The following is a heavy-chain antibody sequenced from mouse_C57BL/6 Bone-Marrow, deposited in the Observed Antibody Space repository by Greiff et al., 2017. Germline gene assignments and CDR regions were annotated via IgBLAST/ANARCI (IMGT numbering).Heavy chain of an antibody. V-gene: IGHV1S81*02. J-gene: IGHJ3*01. CDR3: ARSTVSSFAY. CDR1: GYTFTNYW. Sequence: QVQLKQSGAELVKPGASVKLSCKASGYTFTNYWMNWVKQRPGQGLEWIGEINPSNGRTKHNEKFKSKATLTVDKSSSTAYMQLSRLTSEDSAVFYCARSTVSSFAYWGQGTLVTVSA. CDR2: INPSNGRT. D-gene: IGHD1-1*01.